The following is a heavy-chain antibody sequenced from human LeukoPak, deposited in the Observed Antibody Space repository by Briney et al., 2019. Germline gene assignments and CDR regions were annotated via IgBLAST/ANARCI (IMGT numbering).Heavy chain of an antibody. D-gene: IGHD5-24*01. CDR1: GGSISTYY. J-gene: IGHJ6*03. CDR3: ASSPGDDSYYYYYMDV. CDR2: IYTSGST. Sequence: SETLSLTCTVSGGSISTYYWSWIRQPAGKGLEWIGRIYTSGSTNYNPSLKSRVTMSVDTSKKQFSLRLSSVTAADTAVYYCASSPGDDSYYYYYMDVWGKGTTVTVSS. V-gene: IGHV4-4*07.